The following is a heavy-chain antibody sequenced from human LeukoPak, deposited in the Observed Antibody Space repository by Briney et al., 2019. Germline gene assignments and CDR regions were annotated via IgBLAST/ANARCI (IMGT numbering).Heavy chain of an antibody. CDR2: IYYSGST. CDR1: GGSISSYY. J-gene: IGHJ3*02. V-gene: IGHV4-59*01. Sequence: SETLSLTCTVSGGSISSYYWSWIRRPPGKGLEWIGYIYYSGSTNYNPSLKSRVTISVDTSKNQFSLKLSSVTAADTAVYYCAREGGVPAAIGAAFDIWGQGTMVTVSS. CDR3: AREGGVPAAIGAAFDI. D-gene: IGHD2-2*01.